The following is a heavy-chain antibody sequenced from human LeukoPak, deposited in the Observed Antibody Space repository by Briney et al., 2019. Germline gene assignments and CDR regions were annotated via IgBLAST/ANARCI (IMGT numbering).Heavy chain of an antibody. Sequence: GGSLRLSCAASGFTFSSYAMSWVRQAPGKGLEWVSVVYSGGSTNYADSVKGRFTISRDNSKNTLFLQMNSLRPEDTAVYYCARGPTYGMDVWGQGTTVTVSS. CDR3: ARGPTYGMDV. V-gene: IGHV3-53*01. CDR1: GFTFSSYA. J-gene: IGHJ6*02. CDR2: VYSGGST.